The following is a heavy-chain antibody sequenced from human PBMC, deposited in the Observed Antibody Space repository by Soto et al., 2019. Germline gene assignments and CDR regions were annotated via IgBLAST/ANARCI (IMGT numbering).Heavy chain of an antibody. CDR3: TTETYYYDSSGYYGPFGY. CDR2: IKSKTDGGTT. D-gene: IGHD3-22*01. V-gene: IGHV3-15*07. CDR1: GFTFSNAW. Sequence: GGSLRLSCAASGFTFSNAWMNWVRQAPGKGLEWVGRIKSKTDGGTTDYAAPVKGRFTISRDDSKNTLYLQMNSLKTEDTAVYFFTTETYYYDSSGYYGPFGYWGQGTLVTVSS. J-gene: IGHJ4*02.